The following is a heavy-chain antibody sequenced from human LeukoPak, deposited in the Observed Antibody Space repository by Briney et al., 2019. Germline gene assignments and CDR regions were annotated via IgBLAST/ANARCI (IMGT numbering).Heavy chain of an antibody. CDR3: ARGGVYGGNYFQH. CDR2: INHSGST. V-gene: IGHV4-34*01. CDR1: GGSFSGYY. Sequence: SETLSLTCAVYGGSFSGYYWSWIRQPPGKGLEWIGEINHSGSTNYNPSLKSRVTISVDTSKNQFSLKLSSVTAADTAVYYCARGGVYGGNYFQHWGQGTLVTVSS. J-gene: IGHJ1*01. D-gene: IGHD4-23*01.